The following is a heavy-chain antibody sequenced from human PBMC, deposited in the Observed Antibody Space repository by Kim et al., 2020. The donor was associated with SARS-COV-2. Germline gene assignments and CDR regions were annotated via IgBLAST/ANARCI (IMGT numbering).Heavy chain of an antibody. J-gene: IGHJ6*02. CDR1: GGSISSYY. CDR3: ARVEYGDPTYYYYYYGMDV. Sequence: SETLSLTCTVSGGSISSYYWSWIRQPPGKGLEWIGYIYYSGSTNYNPSLKSRVTISVDTSKNQFSLKLSSVTAADTAVYYCARVEYGDPTYYYYYYGMDVWGQGTTVTVSS. CDR2: IYYSGST. V-gene: IGHV4-59*01. D-gene: IGHD4-17*01.